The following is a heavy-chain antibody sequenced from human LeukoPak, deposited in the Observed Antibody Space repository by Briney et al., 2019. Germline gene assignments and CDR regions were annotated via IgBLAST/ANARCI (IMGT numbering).Heavy chain of an antibody. Sequence: SETLSLTCTVSGGSASSGSYYRSWIRQPPGKGLEWIGYIYYSGSTNYNPSLKSRVTISVDTSKNQFSLKLSSVTAADTAVYYCAGGIVGATNLDYWGQGTLVTVSS. CDR2: IYYSGST. D-gene: IGHD1-26*01. CDR3: AGGIVGATNLDY. J-gene: IGHJ4*02. CDR1: GGSASSGSYY. V-gene: IGHV4-61*01.